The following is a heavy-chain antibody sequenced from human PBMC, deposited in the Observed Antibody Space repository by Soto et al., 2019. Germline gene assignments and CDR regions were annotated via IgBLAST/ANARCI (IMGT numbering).Heavy chain of an antibody. CDR3: AREPLRDGYNYWLDY. CDR1: GFTFNNYA. J-gene: IGHJ4*02. V-gene: IGHV3-9*01. Sequence: GGSLRLSCAASGFTFNNYAMHWVRQAPGKGLEWVSGISWNSGSIGYADSVKGRFTISRDNAKNSLYLQMNSLRAEDTAVYYCAREPLRDGYNYWLDYWGQGTLVTVSS. CDR2: ISWNSGSI. D-gene: IGHD5-12*01.